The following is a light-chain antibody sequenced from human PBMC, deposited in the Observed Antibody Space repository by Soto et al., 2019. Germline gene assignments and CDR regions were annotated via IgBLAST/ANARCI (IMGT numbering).Light chain of an antibody. CDR3: PQHNSYPRT. J-gene: IGKJ1*01. Sequence: QMTQSPSSLSASVGDRVTITCRASQAIRSDLGWYQMKPGKVPKLLIYAASNLQSGVPSRFIGRGYGTEFPLTISSLQPEDFATYYCPQHNSYPRTFGQGTKVEIK. CDR2: AAS. CDR1: QAIRSD. V-gene: IGKV1-17*01.